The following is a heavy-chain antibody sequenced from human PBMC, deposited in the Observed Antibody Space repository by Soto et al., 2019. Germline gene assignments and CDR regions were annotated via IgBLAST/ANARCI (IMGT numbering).Heavy chain of an antibody. V-gene: IGHV3-7*03. CDR1: GFDFSVYC. CDR2: IKFDGSEK. Sequence: GGSLRISXAAAGFDFSVYCMRWFRQAPGKGPEWVANIKFDGSEKQYVDSVKGRFTISRDNARNSVFLQMNSLRAGDTAVYYCVKDGGYCSSATCYSPRNHYFDAWGKGTRVTVS. J-gene: IGHJ5*02. D-gene: IGHD2-2*01. CDR3: VKDGGYCSSATCYSPRNHYFDA.